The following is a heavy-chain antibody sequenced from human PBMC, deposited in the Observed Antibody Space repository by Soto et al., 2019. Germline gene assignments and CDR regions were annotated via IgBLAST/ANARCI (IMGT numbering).Heavy chain of an antibody. V-gene: IGHV6-1*01. CDR1: GDSVSRNNAG. J-gene: IGHJ4*02. Sequence: SQTLSLTCAISGDSVSRNNAGWNWISQSPSRGLEWLGRTYYRSKWFNDYAVSVKSRITINPDTSKNQFSLQLNSVTPEDTAVYYCTRDYSSDYFDFWGQGTPVTVSS. CDR2: TYYRSKWFN. CDR3: TRDYSSDYFDF. D-gene: IGHD1-26*01.